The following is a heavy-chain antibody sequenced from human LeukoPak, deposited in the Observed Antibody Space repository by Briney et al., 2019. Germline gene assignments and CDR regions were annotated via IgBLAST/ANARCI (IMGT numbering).Heavy chain of an antibody. CDR3: ARDTRLSHCSGGSCFRKFDY. V-gene: IGHV3-11*01. CDR1: GFTFSDYY. CDR2: ISSSGSTI. J-gene: IGHJ4*02. Sequence: PGGSLRLSCAASGFTFSDYYMSWIRQAPGKGLEWVSYISSSGSTIYYADSVKGRFTISRDNAKNSLYLQMNSLRAEDTAVYYCARDTRLSHCSGGSCFRKFDYWGQGTLVTVSS. D-gene: IGHD2-15*01.